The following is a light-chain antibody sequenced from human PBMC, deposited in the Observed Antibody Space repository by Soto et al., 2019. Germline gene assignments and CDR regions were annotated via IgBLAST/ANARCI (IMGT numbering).Light chain of an antibody. CDR1: QSTSNY. V-gene: IGKV1-5*01. CDR3: QQYNSYSAT. Sequence: IPMNQSPSTLSASVRDRVTITCRASQSTSNYLAWYQHKPGKAPKLLIYDASNLENGVPSRFSGSGSGTEFTLTISSLQPDDFATYYCQQYNSYSATFGQGTNVDIK. CDR2: DAS. J-gene: IGKJ1*01.